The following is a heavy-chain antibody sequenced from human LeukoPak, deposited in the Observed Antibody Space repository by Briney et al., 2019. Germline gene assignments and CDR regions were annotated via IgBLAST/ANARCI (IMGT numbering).Heavy chain of an antibody. CDR2: IYYSGST. V-gene: IGHV4-59*01. CDR3: ARASGYYYAPIDY. Sequence: PSETLSLTCTVSGGSISSYYWSCIRQPPGKGLEWIGFIYYSGSTTYNPSLKSRVTISLDTSKNQFSLNLSSVTAADTAVYYCARASGYYYAPIDYWGQGTLVTVSS. J-gene: IGHJ4*02. D-gene: IGHD3-22*01. CDR1: GGSISSYY.